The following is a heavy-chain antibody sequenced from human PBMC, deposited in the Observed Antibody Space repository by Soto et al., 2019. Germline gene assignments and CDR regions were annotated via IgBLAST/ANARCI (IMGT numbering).Heavy chain of an antibody. V-gene: IGHV1-69*01. CDR1: GGNFITFA. Sequence: QVELVQSGAEVKNPGSSVKVSCKASGGNFITFAISWGRQAPGQGLEWMGEIIPISSTTKSAHKFQDRVTTSADGSSSTVDMELRSLKSEDTAFYCCAKKLGIDPFGSYGLDVWGQGTTVTVSS. D-gene: IGHD7-27*01. CDR3: AKKLGIDPFGSYGLDV. CDR2: IIPISSTT. J-gene: IGHJ6*02.